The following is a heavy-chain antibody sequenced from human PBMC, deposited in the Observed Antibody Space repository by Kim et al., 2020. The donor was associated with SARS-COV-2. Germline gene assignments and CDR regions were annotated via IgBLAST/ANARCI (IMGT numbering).Heavy chain of an antibody. CDR1: GGSISSYY. Sequence: SETLSLTCTVSGGSISSYYWSWIRQPPGKGLEWIGYIYYSGSTNYNPSLKSRVTISVDTSKNQFSLKLSSVTAADTAVYYCARMVSTPVTEYYFDYWGQGTLVTVSS. CDR2: IYYSGST. D-gene: IGHD2-21*02. CDR3: ARMVSTPVTEYYFDY. V-gene: IGHV4-59*01. J-gene: IGHJ4*02.